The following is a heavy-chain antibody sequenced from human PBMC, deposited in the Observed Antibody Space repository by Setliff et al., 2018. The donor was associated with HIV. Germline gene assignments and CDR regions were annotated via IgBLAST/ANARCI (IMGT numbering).Heavy chain of an antibody. Sequence: GGSLRLSCAASGFVFTDHSLHWVRQAPGEGLEWISYISATGTTVSYADSVRGRFIISRDNSKESLYLQMNSLTTEDTALYYCAKLLGNGGNSDPFDIWGQGTTVTVSS. CDR1: GFVFTDHS. D-gene: IGHD2-21*01. CDR2: ISATGTTV. V-gene: IGHV3-43*01. CDR3: AKLLGNGGNSDPFDI. J-gene: IGHJ3*02.